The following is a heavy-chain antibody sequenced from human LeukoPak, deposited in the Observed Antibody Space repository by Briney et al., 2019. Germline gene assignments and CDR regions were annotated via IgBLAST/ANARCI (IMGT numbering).Heavy chain of an antibody. CDR2: INHSGST. CDR1: GGSFSGYY. D-gene: IGHD3-3*01. V-gene: IGHV4-34*01. J-gene: IGHJ6*03. CDR3: AGQAIFGVVTDMASYHYMDV. Sequence: SETLSLTCAVYGGSFSGYYWSWIRQPPGKGLEWIGEINHSGSTNYNPSLKSRVTISVDTSKNQFSLKLSSVTAADTAVYYCAGQAIFGVVTDMASYHYMDVWGKGTTVTVSS.